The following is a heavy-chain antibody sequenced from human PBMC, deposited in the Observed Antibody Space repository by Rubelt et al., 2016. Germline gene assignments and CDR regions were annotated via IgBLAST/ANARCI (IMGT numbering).Heavy chain of an antibody. CDR2: INHSGST. CDR1: GGSFSGYY. V-gene: IGHV4-34*01. J-gene: IGHJ4*02. D-gene: IGHD3-22*01. CDR3: ARGKEGLGVTMMDY. Sequence: QVQLQQWGAGLLKPSETLSLTCAVYGGSFSGYYWSWIRQPPGNGLEWIGEINHSGSTNYNPSLKSRVTIAVDTSKNQFSLKRSSVTAADTAVYYCARGKEGLGVTMMDYWGQGTLVTVSS.